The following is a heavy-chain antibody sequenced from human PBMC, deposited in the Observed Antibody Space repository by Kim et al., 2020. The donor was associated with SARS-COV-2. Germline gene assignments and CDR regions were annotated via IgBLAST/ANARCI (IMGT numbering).Heavy chain of an antibody. V-gene: IGHV3-11*06. D-gene: IGHD1-1*01. J-gene: IGHJ4*02. CDR2: SYT. CDR3: AREETGVDY. Sequence: SYTSYADSVKARFTISRDNDKNSLYLQMNSLRAEDTAVYYCAREETGVDYWGQGTLVTVSS.